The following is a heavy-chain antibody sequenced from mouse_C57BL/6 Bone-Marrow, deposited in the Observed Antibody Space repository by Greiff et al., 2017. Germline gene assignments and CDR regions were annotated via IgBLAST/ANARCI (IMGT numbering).Heavy chain of an antibody. CDR1: GYSFTDYN. J-gene: IGHJ4*01. CDR2: INPNYGTT. CDR3: GRGDDSLYAMDY. Sequence: VQLQQSGPELVKPGASVKISCKASGYSFTDYNMNWVKQSHGNSLEWIGVINPNYGTTSYNQKFKGKATLTVDQSSSTAYMQLNSLTSEDSAVYYCGRGDDSLYAMDYWGQGTSVTVSS. D-gene: IGHD2-4*01. V-gene: IGHV1-39*01.